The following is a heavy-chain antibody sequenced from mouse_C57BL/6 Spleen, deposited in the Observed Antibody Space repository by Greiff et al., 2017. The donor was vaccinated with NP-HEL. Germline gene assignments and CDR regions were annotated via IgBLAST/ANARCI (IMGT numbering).Heavy chain of an antibody. D-gene: IGHD1-1*01. CDR3: AKSFYYYGSSYVDY. CDR2: ISSGSSTI. CDR1: GFTFSDYG. V-gene: IGHV5-17*01. J-gene: IGHJ2*01. Sequence: EVKLVESGGGLVKPGGSLKLSCAASGFTFSDYGMHWVRQAPEKGLEWVAYISSGSSTIYYADTVKGRFTISRDNAKNTLFLQMTSLRSEDTAMYYCAKSFYYYGSSYVDYWGQGTTLTVSS.